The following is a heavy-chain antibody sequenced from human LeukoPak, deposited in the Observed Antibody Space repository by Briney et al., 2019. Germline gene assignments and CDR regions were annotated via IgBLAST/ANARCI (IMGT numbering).Heavy chain of an antibody. V-gene: IGHV3-23*01. Sequence: PGGSLRLSCAASGFTLSSYAMNWVRQAPGKGLGWVSVISGNGDSISYADSVKGRFTISRDNSKNTVYLQMNSLRAEDTAIYHCAKDRFATTIGDAFDIWGQGTMVTVSS. J-gene: IGHJ3*02. CDR1: GFTLSSYA. CDR3: AKDRFATTIGDAFDI. D-gene: IGHD5-12*01. CDR2: ISGNGDSI.